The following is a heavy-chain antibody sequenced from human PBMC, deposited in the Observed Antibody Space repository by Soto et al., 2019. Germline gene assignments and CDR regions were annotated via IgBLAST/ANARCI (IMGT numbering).Heavy chain of an antibody. Sequence: SETLSLTCAVYGGSFSGYYWSWIRQPPGKGLEWIGEINHSGSTNYNPSLKSRVTISVDTSKNQFSLKLSSVTAADTAVYYCASSVLLWFGDTDYGMDVWGQGTTVTVS. CDR2: INHSGST. CDR3: ASSVLLWFGDTDYGMDV. V-gene: IGHV4-34*01. J-gene: IGHJ6*02. CDR1: GGSFSGYY. D-gene: IGHD3-10*01.